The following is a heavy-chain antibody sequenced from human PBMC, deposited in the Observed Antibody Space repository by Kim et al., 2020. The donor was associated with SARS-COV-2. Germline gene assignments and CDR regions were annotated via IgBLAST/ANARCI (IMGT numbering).Heavy chain of an antibody. CDR2: INTDTGSP. V-gene: IGHV7-4-1*02. CDR1: GYTFTNYS. D-gene: IGHD3-16*02. Sequence: ASVKVSCKASGYTFTNYSINWVRQAPGRGLEWMGGINTDTGSPTYAPEFPGRFVFSLDTSVSTAYLQIRSLEAEDTALYYCATVLWGGDRHIVSWRHGTL. CDR3: ATVLWGGDRHIVS. J-gene: IGHJ5*01.